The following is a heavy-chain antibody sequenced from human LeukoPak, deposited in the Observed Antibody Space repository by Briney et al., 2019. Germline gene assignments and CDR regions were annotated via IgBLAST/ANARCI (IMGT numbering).Heavy chain of an antibody. D-gene: IGHD5-18*01. CDR3: AKDMGYSYGLGNY. V-gene: IGHV3-43*02. CDR2: ISGDGGST. CDR1: GFAFDDYA. J-gene: IGHJ4*02. Sequence: TAGSLRLSCAASGFAFDDYAMHWVRQAPGKGLEWVSLISGDGGSTYYADSVKGRFTISRDNSKNSLYLRMNSLRTEDTALYYCAKDMGYSYGLGNYWGQGTLVTVSS.